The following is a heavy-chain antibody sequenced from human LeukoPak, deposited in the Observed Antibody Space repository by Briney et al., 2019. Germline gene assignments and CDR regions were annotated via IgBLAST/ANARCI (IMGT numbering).Heavy chain of an antibody. CDR2: IYPGDSDT. CDR1: GYSFTSYW. V-gene: IGHV5-51*01. Sequence: GESLKISCKGSGYSFTSYWIGWVRQMPGKGLEGIGIIYPGDSDTRYSPSFQGQVTISADKSISTAYLQWSSLKASDTAMYYCARLVAMVNNWFDPWGQGTLVTVSS. D-gene: IGHD5-18*01. J-gene: IGHJ5*02. CDR3: ARLVAMVNNWFDP.